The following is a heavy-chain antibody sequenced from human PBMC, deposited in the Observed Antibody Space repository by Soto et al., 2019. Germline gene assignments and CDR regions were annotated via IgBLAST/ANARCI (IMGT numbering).Heavy chain of an antibody. Sequence: QVQLVESGGGVVQPGRSLRLSCAASGSIFSGYGMHWVRQAPGKGLEWVAVIRYDGSNKYYGDSVKGRFTISRDNSKNTLFLQMHNLSAEDTAVYYCARDGVGVTVFYGYFDYWGQGTMVTVSS. CDR1: GSIFSGYG. J-gene: IGHJ4*02. D-gene: IGHD1-26*01. CDR3: ARDGVGVTVFYGYFDY. V-gene: IGHV3-33*01. CDR2: IRYDGSNK.